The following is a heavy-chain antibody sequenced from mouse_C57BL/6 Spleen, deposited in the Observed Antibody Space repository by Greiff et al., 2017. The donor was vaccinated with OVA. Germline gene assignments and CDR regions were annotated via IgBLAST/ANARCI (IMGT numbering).Heavy chain of an antibody. J-gene: IGHJ4*01. V-gene: IGHV5-17*01. CDR2: ISSGSSTI. Sequence: VQLKESGGGLVKPGGSLKLSCAASGFTFSDYGMHWVRQAPEKGLEWVAYISSGSSTIYYADTVKGRFTISRDNAKNTLFLQMTSLRSEDTAMYYCARDSSGVLYYAMDYWGQGTSVTVSS. D-gene: IGHD3-2*02. CDR1: GFTFSDYG. CDR3: ARDSSGVLYYAMDY.